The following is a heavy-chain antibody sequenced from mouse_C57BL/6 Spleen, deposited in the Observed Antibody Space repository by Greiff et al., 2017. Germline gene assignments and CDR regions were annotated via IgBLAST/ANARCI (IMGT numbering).Heavy chain of an antibody. CDR2: IYPGSGST. CDR3: ARRDWDEGYYAMDY. V-gene: IGHV1-55*01. D-gene: IGHD4-1*01. CDR1: GYTFTSYW. Sequence: QVQLQQPGAELVKPGASVKMSCKASGYTFTSYWITWVKQRPGQGLEWIGDIYPGSGSTNYNEKFKSKATLTVDTSSSTAYMRLRSLTSEDSAVYYCARRDWDEGYYAMDYWGQGTSVTVSS. J-gene: IGHJ4*01.